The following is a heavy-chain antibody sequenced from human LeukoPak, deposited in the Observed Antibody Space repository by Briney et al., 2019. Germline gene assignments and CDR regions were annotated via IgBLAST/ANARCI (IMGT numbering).Heavy chain of an antibody. V-gene: IGHV3-53*04. CDR2: IYTGGST. CDR1: GFTVSNNY. D-gene: IGHD1-1*01. CDR3: ARVTPGTWLFDP. J-gene: IGHJ5*02. Sequence: PGGSLRLSCAASGFTVSNNYMSWVRLAPGKGLEWVSVIYTGGSTYYADSVKGRFTISRHNSKNTLSLQMNSLRAEDTAVYYCARVTPGTWLFDPWGQGTLVTVSS.